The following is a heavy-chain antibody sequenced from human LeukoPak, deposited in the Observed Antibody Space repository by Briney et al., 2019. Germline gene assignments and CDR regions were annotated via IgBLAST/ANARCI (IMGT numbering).Heavy chain of an antibody. V-gene: IGHV1-2*06. CDR1: GYTFTGYY. J-gene: IGHJ3*02. CDR2: INPNSGGT. CDR3: ARAYYYDSSGEDAFDI. Sequence: ASVTVSCKASGYTFTGYYMHWVRQAPGQGLEWMGRINPNSGGTNYAQKFQGRVTMTRDTPISTAYMELSRLRSDDTAVYYCARAYYYDSSGEDAFDIWGQGTMVTVSS. D-gene: IGHD3-22*01.